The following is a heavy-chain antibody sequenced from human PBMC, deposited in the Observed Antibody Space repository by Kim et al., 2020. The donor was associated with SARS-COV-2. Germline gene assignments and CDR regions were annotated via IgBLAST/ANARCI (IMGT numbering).Heavy chain of an antibody. CDR1: GGSISSSSYY. CDR3: ARGPSRVLDSSYGMDV. D-gene: IGHD3-3*01. Sequence: SETLSLTCTVSGGSISSSSYYWGWIRQPPGKGLEWIGSIYYSGSTYYNPSLKSRVTISVDTSKNQFSLKLSSVTAADTAVYYCARGPSRVLDSSYGMDV. CDR2: IYYSGST. J-gene: IGHJ6*01. V-gene: IGHV4-39*07.